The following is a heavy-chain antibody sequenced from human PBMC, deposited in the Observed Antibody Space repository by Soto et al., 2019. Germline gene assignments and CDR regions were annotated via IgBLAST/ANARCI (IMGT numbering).Heavy chain of an antibody. J-gene: IGHJ4*02. CDR1: GGSISSSSYY. D-gene: IGHD6-19*01. CDR3: ARPNSSGWYPFVY. CDR2: IFHTGTT. Sequence: SETLSRTCSVSGGSISSSSYYWAWIRPPPGKGLEWIGSIFHTGTTYYNPSLKSRLTISVDTSKNQFSLKLSSVTAADAAIYYCARPNSSGWYPFVYLSQGTLVTVSS. V-gene: IGHV4-39*01.